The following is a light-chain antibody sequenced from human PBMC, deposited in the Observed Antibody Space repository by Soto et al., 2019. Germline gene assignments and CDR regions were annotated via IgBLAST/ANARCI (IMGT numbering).Light chain of an antibody. Sequence: QSALTQPASVSGSPGQSITISCTGTSSDVGSYNLVSWYQQHPGKAPKLMIYEGSKRPSGVSNRFSGSKSGNTASLTISGLQAEDEADYYGCSYAGSSTFVVFGGVPKLTVL. J-gene: IGLJ2*01. CDR3: CSYAGSSTFVV. V-gene: IGLV2-23*03. CDR1: SSDVGSYNL. CDR2: EGS.